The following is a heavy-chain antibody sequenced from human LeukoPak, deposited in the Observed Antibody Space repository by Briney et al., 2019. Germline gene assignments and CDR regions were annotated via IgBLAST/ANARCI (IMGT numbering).Heavy chain of an antibody. D-gene: IGHD6-19*01. J-gene: IGHJ4*02. CDR3: AREDSSGWVYFDY. V-gene: IGHV1-2*02. CDR2: INPDSGAT. CDR1: GYTFTDYY. Sequence: EASVKVSCKASGYTFTDYYMHWVRQAPGQGLEWMGWINPDSGATNYAQKFQGRVTMTRDTSISTAHMELSMLRSDDTAVYYCAREDSSGWVYFDYWGQGTLVTVSS.